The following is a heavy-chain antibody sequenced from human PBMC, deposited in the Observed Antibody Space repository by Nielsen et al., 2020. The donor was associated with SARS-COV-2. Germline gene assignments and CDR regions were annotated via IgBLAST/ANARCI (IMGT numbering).Heavy chain of an antibody. CDR2: ISYDGSNK. V-gene: IGHV3-30-3*01. J-gene: IGHJ5*02. D-gene: IGHD3-22*01. CDR1: GFTFSSYA. Sequence: GGSLRLSCAASGFTFSSYAMHWVRQAPGKGLEWVAVISYDGSNKYYADSVKGRFTISRDNSKNTLYLQMNSLRAEDTAVYYCARWGKLNYYDFMARGDWFDPWGQGTLVTVSS. CDR3: ARWGKLNYYDFMARGDWFDP.